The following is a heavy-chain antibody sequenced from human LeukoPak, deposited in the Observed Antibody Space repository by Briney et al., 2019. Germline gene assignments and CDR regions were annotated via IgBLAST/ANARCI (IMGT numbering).Heavy chain of an antibody. CDR2: ISGSGGST. CDR1: GFTFSSYA. Sequence: GGSRRLSVAASGFTFSSYAMSWVRQAPGKGLEWVSSISGSGGSTYYADSVKGRFTISRDNSKNTLYLQMNSLRGEDTAVYYCAKDREGTIADYFDYWGQGTLVTVSS. J-gene: IGHJ4*02. D-gene: IGHD1-7*01. CDR3: AKDREGTIADYFDY. V-gene: IGHV3-23*01.